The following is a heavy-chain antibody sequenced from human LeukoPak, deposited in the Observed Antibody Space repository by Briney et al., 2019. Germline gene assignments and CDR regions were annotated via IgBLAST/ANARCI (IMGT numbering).Heavy chain of an antibody. J-gene: IGHJ4*02. Sequence: AAVKVSCKASGYTFANYDINWVRQATGQGLEWMGWMNPNSGNTGYAQKFQGRVNITRNTSISTANMELSSLRSEDTAVYYCARGRSSSRSGGFDYWGQGTLVTVSS. V-gene: IGHV1-8*03. CDR3: ARGRSSSRSGGFDY. D-gene: IGHD6-13*01. CDR1: GYTFANYD. CDR2: MNPNSGNT.